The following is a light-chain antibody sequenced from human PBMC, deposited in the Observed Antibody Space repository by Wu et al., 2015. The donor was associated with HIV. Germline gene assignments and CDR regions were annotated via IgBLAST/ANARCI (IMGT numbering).Light chain of an antibody. V-gene: IGKV3-20*01. CDR2: GES. CDR1: QSVTSNS. CDR3: QHYGSSPPTYT. J-gene: IGKJ2*01. Sequence: VLTQSPGTLSLSPGERATLSCRASQSVTSNSIVWYQQKPGQAPRLLSYGESSRATGIPDRISGSGSGTDFTLTISRLEPEDFAVYYCQHYGSSPPTYTFGQGTKLEIK.